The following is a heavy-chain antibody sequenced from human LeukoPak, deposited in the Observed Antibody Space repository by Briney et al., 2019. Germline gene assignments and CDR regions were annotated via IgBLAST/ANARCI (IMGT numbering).Heavy chain of an antibody. J-gene: IGHJ6*03. V-gene: IGHV3-30-3*01. CDR1: GFNFSWFS. D-gene: IGHD5-12*01. CDR3: AREDRLRFYYMDV. Sequence: GSLRLFFAASGFNFSWFSMQWVRQAPGQGLEWVAVISYDGSNKYYADSVKGRFTISRDNSKNTLYLQMNSLRAEDTAVYYCAREDRLRFYYMDVWGKGTTVTVSS. CDR2: ISYDGSNK.